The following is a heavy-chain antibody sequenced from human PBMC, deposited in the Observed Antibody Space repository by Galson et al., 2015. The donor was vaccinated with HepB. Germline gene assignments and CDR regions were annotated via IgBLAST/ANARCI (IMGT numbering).Heavy chain of an antibody. J-gene: IGHJ4*02. D-gene: IGHD3-22*01. V-gene: IGHV3-23*01. Sequence: SLRLSCAASGFTFSSYAMSWVRQAPGKGLEWVSAISGSGGSTYYADSVKGRFTISRDNSKNTLYLQMNSLRAEDTAVYYCAKDLGPNMYYYDSSGYYFDYWGQGTLVTVSS. CDR1: GFTFSSYA. CDR2: ISGSGGST. CDR3: AKDLGPNMYYYDSSGYYFDY.